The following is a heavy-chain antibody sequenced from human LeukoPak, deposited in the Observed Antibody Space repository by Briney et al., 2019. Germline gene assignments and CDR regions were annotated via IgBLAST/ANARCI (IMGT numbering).Heavy chain of an antibody. CDR3: ARGAHYHDSSEGFDY. Sequence: ASAKVSCKASGYTFTGYYMHWVRQAPGQGLEWMGWINPNSGGTNYAQKFQGRVTMTRDTSISTAYMELRRLRSDDTAVYYCARGAHYHDSSEGFDYWGQGTLVSVSS. CDR1: GYTFTGYY. J-gene: IGHJ4*02. D-gene: IGHD3-22*01. V-gene: IGHV1-2*02. CDR2: INPNSGGT.